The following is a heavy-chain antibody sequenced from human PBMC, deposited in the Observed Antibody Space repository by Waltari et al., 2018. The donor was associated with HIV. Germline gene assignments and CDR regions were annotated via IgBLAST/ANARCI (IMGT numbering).Heavy chain of an antibody. CDR1: GFGVGSYW. D-gene: IGHD3-10*01. V-gene: IGHV3-74*01. CDR2: INIDGSRI. J-gene: IGHJ4*02. Sequence: EVQLVQSGGGLIKPGGSLRLSCAASGFGVGSYWMHWVRQTPGKGLVWVSRINIDGSRIDYADSVRGRFTISRDSAKNTLSLQMNSLTEEDTAVYYCSRDTFGEYDYWGQGTLVTVSS. CDR3: SRDTFGEYDY.